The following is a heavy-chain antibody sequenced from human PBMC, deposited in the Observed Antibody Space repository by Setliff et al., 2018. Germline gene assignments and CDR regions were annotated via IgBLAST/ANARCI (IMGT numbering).Heavy chain of an antibody. CDR3: AKDSSGWPHSLISYFQH. D-gene: IGHD6-19*01. Sequence: GGSLRLSCAGSGFIFGSYAMGWVRQAPGKGLEWLSSISGDGDTTYNADSVNGRFTISRDNSKNTLYLQMNSLSGDDTAVYYCAKDSSGWPHSLISYFQHWGQGTLVTVSS. V-gene: IGHV3-23*01. J-gene: IGHJ1*01. CDR2: ISGDGDTT. CDR1: GFIFGSYA.